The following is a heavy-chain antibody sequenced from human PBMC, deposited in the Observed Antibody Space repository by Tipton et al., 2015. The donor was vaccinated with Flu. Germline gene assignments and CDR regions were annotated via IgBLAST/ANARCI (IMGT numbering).Heavy chain of an antibody. CDR1: GFTFSSYG. J-gene: IGHJ4*02. D-gene: IGHD1-7*01. CDR3: AKDAGLGGTRDY. Sequence: SLRLSCAASGFTFSSYGFHWVRQAPGKGLEWVAFTPYGGSNKYYADSVKGRFTISRDSSKNTVYLQMNSLRGDDTAVYYCAKDAGLGGTRDYWGQGTLVTVSS. CDR2: TPYGGSNK. V-gene: IGHV3-30*02.